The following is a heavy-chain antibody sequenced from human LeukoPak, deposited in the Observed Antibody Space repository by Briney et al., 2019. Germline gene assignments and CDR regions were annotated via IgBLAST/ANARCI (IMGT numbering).Heavy chain of an antibody. CDR3: AKVLNFWGPFYFNY. J-gene: IGHJ4*02. CDR1: GFTFSSYG. D-gene: IGHD3-3*01. CDR2: VSYDGSKK. V-gene: IGHV3-30*18. Sequence: GGSLRLSCAASGFTFSSYGMHWVRQAPGKGLEWLAFVSYDGSKKYYSDSVKGRFTISRDNSKNTLFLQMNSLRAEDTAVYSCAKVLNFWGPFYFNYWAKEILVPVPS.